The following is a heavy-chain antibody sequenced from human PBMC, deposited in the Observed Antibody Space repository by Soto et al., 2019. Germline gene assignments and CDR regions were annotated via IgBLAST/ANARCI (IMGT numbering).Heavy chain of an antibody. D-gene: IGHD3-3*01. J-gene: IGHJ5*02. CDR2: INAGNGNT. Sequence: SVKVSCKASGYTFTSYAMHWVRQAPGQRLEWMGWINAGNGNTKYSQKFQGRVTITRDTSASTAYMELSSLRSEDTAVYYCARDGDRITIFGVVKKYNWFDPWGQGTLVTVSS. CDR1: GYTFTSYA. CDR3: ARDGDRITIFGVVKKYNWFDP. V-gene: IGHV1-3*01.